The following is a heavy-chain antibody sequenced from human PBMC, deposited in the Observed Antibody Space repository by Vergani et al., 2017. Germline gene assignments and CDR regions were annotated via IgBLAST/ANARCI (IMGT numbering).Heavy chain of an antibody. CDR2: IIPIFGIA. D-gene: IGHD2-2*01. CDR3: AGEGRVPAGGARRGYYYGMDV. Sequence: QVQLVQSGAEVKKPGSSVKVSCKASGGTFSSYAISWVRQAPGQGLEWMGGIIPIFGIANYAQKFQGRVTITADKSTSTAYMELSSLRSEDTAVYYCAGEGRVPAGGARRGYYYGMDVWGQGTTVTVSS. J-gene: IGHJ6*02. CDR1: GGTFSSYA. V-gene: IGHV1-69*17.